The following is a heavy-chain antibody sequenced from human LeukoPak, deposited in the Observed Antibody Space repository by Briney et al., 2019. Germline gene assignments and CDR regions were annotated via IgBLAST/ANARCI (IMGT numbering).Heavy chain of an antibody. CDR1: GGSISSSSYY. Sequence: SETLSLTCTVSGGSISSSSYYWGWIRQPPGKGLEWIGSIYYSGSTYYNPSLKSRVTISVDTSKNQFSLKLSSVTAADTAVYYCARRRYYGSGSFDAFDIWGQGTMVTVSS. D-gene: IGHD3-10*01. V-gene: IGHV4-39*07. CDR3: ARRRYYGSGSFDAFDI. CDR2: IYYSGST. J-gene: IGHJ3*02.